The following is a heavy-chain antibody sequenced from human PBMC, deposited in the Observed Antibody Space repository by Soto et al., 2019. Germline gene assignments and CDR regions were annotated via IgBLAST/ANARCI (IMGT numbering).Heavy chain of an antibody. CDR2: IYHTGTT. CDR3: ARREIQGPIDY. CDR1: GASISSTYW. Sequence: SETLSLTCFVSGASISSTYWWSWVRQTPGKGLEWIGQIYHTGTTSYNPSLKNRVTISVDTSKNQFSLRLTSVTAADTAVYYCARREIQGPIDYWGQGTLVTVSS. J-gene: IGHJ4*02. V-gene: IGHV4-4*02. D-gene: IGHD1-26*01.